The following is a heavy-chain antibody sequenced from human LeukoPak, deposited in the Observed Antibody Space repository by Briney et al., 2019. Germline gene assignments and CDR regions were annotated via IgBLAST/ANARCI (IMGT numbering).Heavy chain of an antibody. V-gene: IGHV3-66*01. CDR1: GVTVSSNY. CDR3: ARLGLGVNHPGYYYYYMDV. J-gene: IGHJ6*03. Sequence: GGSLRLSCAASGVTVSSNYMSWVRQAPGKGLEWVSVIYSGGSTYYADSVKGRFTISRDNSKNTLYLQMGSLRAEDMAVYYCARLGLGVNHPGYYYYYMDVWDKGTTVTISS. D-gene: IGHD1-14*01. CDR2: IYSGGST.